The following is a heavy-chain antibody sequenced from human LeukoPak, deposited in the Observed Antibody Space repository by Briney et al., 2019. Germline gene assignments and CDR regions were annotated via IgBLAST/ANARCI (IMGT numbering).Heavy chain of an antibody. CDR1: GFTSGDYA. V-gene: IGHV3-49*04. CDR3: TRDQTPYY. CDR2: IRSTVYGGTP. J-gene: IGHJ4*02. Sequence: GGSLRLSCAASGFTSGDYAMTWVRQAPGKGLEWVGFIRSTVYGGTPEYAASVKGRFTISRDDSKGIAYLQMNSLKTEDTAVYYCTRDQTPYYWGQGTLVTVSS.